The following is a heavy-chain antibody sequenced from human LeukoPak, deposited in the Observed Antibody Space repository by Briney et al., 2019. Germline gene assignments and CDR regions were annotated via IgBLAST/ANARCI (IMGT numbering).Heavy chain of an antibody. Sequence: SQTLSLTCALSGDSVSSNSAAWNWIRQSPSRGLEWLGRTYYRSKWSNEYAVSVKSRITINPDTSKNQFSLQLNSVTPEDTAVYHCARGGTGYCTSSICYFDYWGPGIQVTVSS. V-gene: IGHV6-1*01. D-gene: IGHD2-2*01. J-gene: IGHJ4*02. CDR1: GDSVSSNSAA. CDR3: ARGGTGYCTSSICYFDY. CDR2: TYYRSKWSN.